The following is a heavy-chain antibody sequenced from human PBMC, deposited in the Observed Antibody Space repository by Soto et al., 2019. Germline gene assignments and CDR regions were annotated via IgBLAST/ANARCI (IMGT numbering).Heavy chain of an antibody. Sequence: GGSLRLSCAASGFTFSSYGMHWVRQAPGKGLEWVAVIWSDGNNKYYAGSVKGRFTISRDNSKNTLYLQMNSLRAEDTALYFCSRGGYCSSTSCRYYYYYGMDVWGQGTTVTVSS. J-gene: IGHJ6*02. D-gene: IGHD2-2*01. CDR1: GFTFSSYG. V-gene: IGHV3-33*01. CDR3: SRGGYCSSTSCRYYYYYGMDV. CDR2: IWSDGNNK.